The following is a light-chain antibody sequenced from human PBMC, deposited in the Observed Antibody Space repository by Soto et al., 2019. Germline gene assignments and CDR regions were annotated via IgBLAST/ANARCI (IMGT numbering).Light chain of an antibody. J-gene: IGLJ2*01. CDR3: SSDTSTSAVL. V-gene: IGLV2-14*01. CDR2: EVS. Sequence: QSALTQPASVSGSPGQSITISCTGTSSDVGGYNYVSWYQQHPGKAPKLMIYEVSNRPSGVSNRFSGSKSGKTASLTISGLQAEDEADYYCSSDTSTSAVLFGGGTK. CDR1: SSDVGGYNY.